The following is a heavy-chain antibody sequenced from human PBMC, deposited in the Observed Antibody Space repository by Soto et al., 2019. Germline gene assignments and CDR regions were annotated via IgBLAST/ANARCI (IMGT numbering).Heavy chain of an antibody. J-gene: IGHJ5*02. V-gene: IGHV1-18*01. CDR1: GYTFTSYG. D-gene: IGHD2-21*01. CDR3: ARVVGALGHWFDP. CDR2: ISAYNGNT. Sequence: QVQLVQSGGEVKKPGASVKVSCKASGYTFTSYGISWVRQAPGQGLEWMGRISAYNGNTNYAQKLQGRAPMTTDTPTSTASMQLRSLRSAATAVYSCARVVGALGHWFDPWGQGTLVTVSS.